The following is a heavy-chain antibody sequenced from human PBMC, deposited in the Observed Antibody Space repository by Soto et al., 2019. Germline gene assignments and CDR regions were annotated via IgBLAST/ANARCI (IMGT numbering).Heavy chain of an antibody. CDR1: GYTFTSYG. J-gene: IGHJ5*02. Sequence: ASVKVSGKASGYTFTSYGISWVRQAPVQGLEWMGWISAYNGNTNYAQKLQGRVNMTTDTSTRTAYMELRSLRSDDTAVYYCARSGIVVVPGGDWLDPGGQGTLVTVSS. CDR3: ARSGIVVVPGGDWLDP. V-gene: IGHV1-18*04. CDR2: ISAYNGNT. D-gene: IGHD2-2*01.